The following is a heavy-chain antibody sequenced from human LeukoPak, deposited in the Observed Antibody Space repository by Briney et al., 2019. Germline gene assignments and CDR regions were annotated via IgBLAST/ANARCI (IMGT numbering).Heavy chain of an antibody. J-gene: IGHJ6*04. CDR3: AELGITMIGGV. V-gene: IGHV3-21*01. D-gene: IGHD3-10*02. CDR1: GFTFSSYS. CDR2: ISSSSSYI. Sequence: GSLRLSCAASGFTFSSYSMNWVRQAPGKGLEWVSSISSSSSYIYYADSVKGRFSISRDNAKNSLYLQMDSLRAEDTAVYYCAELGITMIGGVWGKGTTVTISS.